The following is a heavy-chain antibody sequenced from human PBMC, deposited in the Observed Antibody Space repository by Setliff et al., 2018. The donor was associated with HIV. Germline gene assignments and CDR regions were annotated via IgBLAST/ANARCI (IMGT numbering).Heavy chain of an antibody. J-gene: IGHJ6*03. Sequence: SETLSLTCTVSGDPISSGSYYWGWIRQPPGKGLEWIGYIYYSGSTNYNPPLKSRVSISVDTSKNQVSLRLSSVTAADTAVYHCSRGSYYMDVWGKGTTVTVSS. CDR1: GDPISSGSYY. V-gene: IGHV4-61*05. CDR2: IYYSGST. D-gene: IGHD3-16*01. CDR3: SRGSYYMDV.